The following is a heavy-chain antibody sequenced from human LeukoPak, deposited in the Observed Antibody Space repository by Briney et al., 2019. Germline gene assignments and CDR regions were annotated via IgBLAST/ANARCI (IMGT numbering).Heavy chain of an antibody. D-gene: IGHD1-26*01. CDR2: IYTSGST. CDR1: GGSISSYY. CDR3: ARDFNLPDSGSYFNWFDP. Sequence: SETLSLTCTVSGGSISSYYWSWIRQPAGKGLEWIGRIYTSGSTNYNPSLKSRVTMSVDTSKNQFSLKLSSVTAADTAVYYCARDFNLPDSGSYFNWFDPWGQGTLVTVFS. V-gene: IGHV4-4*07. J-gene: IGHJ5*02.